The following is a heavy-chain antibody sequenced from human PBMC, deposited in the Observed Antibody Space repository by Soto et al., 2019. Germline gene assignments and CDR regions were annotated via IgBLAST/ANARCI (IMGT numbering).Heavy chain of an antibody. CDR3: ARFKEWLLSPFDP. CDR1: GGSISSYY. V-gene: IGHV4-59*01. J-gene: IGHJ5*02. CDR2: IYYSGST. D-gene: IGHD3-3*01. Sequence: SETLSLTCTVSGGSISSYYWSWIRQPPGKGLEWIGYIYYSGSTNYNPSLKSRVTISVDTSKNQFSLKLSTVTAADTAVYYCARFKEWLLSPFDPWGQGTLVTVSS.